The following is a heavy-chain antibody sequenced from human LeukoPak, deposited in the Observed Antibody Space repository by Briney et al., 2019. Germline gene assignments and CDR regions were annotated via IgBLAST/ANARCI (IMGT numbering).Heavy chain of an antibody. CDR2: ISSSSSYI. CDR3: ARDPRRGYSYGLIFDY. D-gene: IGHD5-18*01. V-gene: IGHV3-21*01. J-gene: IGHJ4*02. Sequence: PGRSLRLSCAASGFTFSSYSMNWVRQAPGKGLEWVSSISSSSSYIYYADSVKGRFTISRDNAKNSLYLQMNSLRAEDTAVYYCARDPRRGYSYGLIFDYWGQGTLVTVSS. CDR1: GFTFSSYS.